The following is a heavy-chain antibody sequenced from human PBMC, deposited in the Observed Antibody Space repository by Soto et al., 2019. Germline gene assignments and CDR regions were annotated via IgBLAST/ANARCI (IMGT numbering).Heavy chain of an antibody. CDR1: GYNFTAFW. CDR3: ARVHKNWFDS. J-gene: IGHJ5*01. V-gene: IGHV5-10-1*01. Sequence: GESLKISCKASGYNFTAFWIHWVRQVPGKGLEWLGKIDPSDSYTNYSPSFEGHVTISTDNSITTAYLQWSSLRASDTALYFCARVHKNWFDSWAQGTMVTVSS. CDR2: IDPSDSYT.